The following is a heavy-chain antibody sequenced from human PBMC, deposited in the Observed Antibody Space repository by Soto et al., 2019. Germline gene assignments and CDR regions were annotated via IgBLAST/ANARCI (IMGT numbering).Heavy chain of an antibody. CDR1: GGLFSSFA. D-gene: IGHD3-10*01. V-gene: IGHV1-69*01. CDR3: ARGGGPYVWFNEF. CDR2: IIPVFGPT. J-gene: IGHJ1*01. Sequence: QGQLVQSGPEVKKPGSSVKVSCKDSGGLFSSFAISWVRQAPGQGLEWLGGIIPVFGPTNYAEKFQDRVTITADESTNTAYMELTSLTSGDTAMYYCARGGGPYVWFNEFWGQGTLVTVSS.